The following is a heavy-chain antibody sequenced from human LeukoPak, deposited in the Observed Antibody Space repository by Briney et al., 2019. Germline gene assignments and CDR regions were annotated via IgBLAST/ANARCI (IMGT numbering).Heavy chain of an antibody. J-gene: IGHJ5*02. Sequence: GGSLRLSCAASGFTFKSYALTWVRQAPGKGLEWVSSISGSGVNTYHADSVKGRFTVSRDNSKNTLYLQMRSLRTEDTAFYYCAKDGHYCTATSCFSSWLDPWGQGTLVTVSS. CDR2: ISGSGVNT. CDR1: GFTFKSYA. V-gene: IGHV3-43*02. D-gene: IGHD2-15*01. CDR3: AKDGHYCTATSCFSSWLDP.